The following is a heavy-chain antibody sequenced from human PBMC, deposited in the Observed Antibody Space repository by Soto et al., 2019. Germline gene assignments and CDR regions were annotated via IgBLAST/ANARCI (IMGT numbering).Heavy chain of an antibody. J-gene: IGHJ5*02. V-gene: IGHV3-23*01. CDR2: ISGSGGST. CDR3: AKDPDARPLLLPEKNWFVP. Sequence: WVSAISGSGGSTYYADSVKGRFTISRDNSKNTLYLQRNSLRAEDTAVYYCAKDPDARPLLLPEKNWFVPWG. D-gene: IGHD3-10*01.